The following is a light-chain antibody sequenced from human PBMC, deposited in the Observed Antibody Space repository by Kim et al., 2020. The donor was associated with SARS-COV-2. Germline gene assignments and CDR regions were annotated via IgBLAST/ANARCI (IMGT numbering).Light chain of an antibody. CDR2: GAS. CDR3: QHYYNWPYT. J-gene: IGKJ2*01. V-gene: IGKV3D-15*01. CDR1: QSVSSS. Sequence: SVATGERVTLSCRASQSVSSSLAWYQHKPGQAPRLLIYGASTRAAGIPAGFSGSGSDTEFTLTISSLQSEDFAIYYCQHYYNWPYTFGQGTKLEI.